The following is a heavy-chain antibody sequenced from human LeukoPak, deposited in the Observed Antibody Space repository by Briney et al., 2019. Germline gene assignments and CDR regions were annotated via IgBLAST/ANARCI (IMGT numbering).Heavy chain of an antibody. J-gene: IGHJ6*02. V-gene: IGHV4-59*01. CDR1: GGLISTYY. CDR2: IYYSGST. D-gene: IGHD6-13*01. Sequence: PSETLSLTCTVSGGLISTYYWSWIRQPPGQGMEWNGYIYYSGSTNYNPSLKSRVTISVDTSKNQFSLKLTSVTAADTAEYYCARAPPSAAGYYYGLDVWGQGTTVTVSS. CDR3: ARAPPSAAGYYYGLDV.